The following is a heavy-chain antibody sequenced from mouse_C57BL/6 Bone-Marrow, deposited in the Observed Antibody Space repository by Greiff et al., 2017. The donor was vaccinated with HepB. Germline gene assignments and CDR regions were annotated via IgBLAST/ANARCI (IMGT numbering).Heavy chain of an antibody. Sequence: VKLVESGAELVRPGASVTLSCKASGYTFTDYEMHWVKQTPVHGLEWIGAIDPETGGTAYNQKFKGKAILTADKSSSTAYMELRSLTSEDSAVYYCTRGGDYYGSSPFDYWGQGTTLTVSS. D-gene: IGHD1-1*01. CDR3: TRGGDYYGSSPFDY. CDR1: GYTFTDYE. J-gene: IGHJ2*01. V-gene: IGHV1-15*01. CDR2: IDPETGGT.